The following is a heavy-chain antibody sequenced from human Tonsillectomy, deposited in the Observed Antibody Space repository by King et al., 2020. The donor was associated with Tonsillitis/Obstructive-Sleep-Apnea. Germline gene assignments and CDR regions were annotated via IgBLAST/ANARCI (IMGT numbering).Heavy chain of an antibody. J-gene: IGHJ4*02. CDR2: IKQDGSGT. CDR1: GFTFSSYW. V-gene: IGHV3-7*03. CDR3: AREGVYYSFDH. Sequence: DVQLVESGGGLVQPGGSLRLSCAASGFTFSSYWMSWVRQAPGKGLEWVAKIKQDGSGTYCVDSVKGRFTISRDNAKNSLYLQMNSLRAEDTAVYYCAREGVYYSFDHWGQGTLVTVSS. D-gene: IGHD2-8*01.